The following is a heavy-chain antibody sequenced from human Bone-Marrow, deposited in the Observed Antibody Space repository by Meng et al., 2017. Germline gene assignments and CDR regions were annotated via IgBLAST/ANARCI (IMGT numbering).Heavy chain of an antibody. Sequence: GESLKISCAASGFTFSSYAIHWVRQAPGKGLEWVTVISYDGNNKYYADSVKGRFTISRDNAKNSLYLQMNSLRAEDTAVYYCARDRAVAVTTEASDYWGQGTLVTVSS. CDR1: GFTFSSYA. D-gene: IGHD6-19*01. CDR2: ISYDGNNK. CDR3: ARDRAVAVTTEASDY. V-gene: IGHV3-30*07. J-gene: IGHJ4*02.